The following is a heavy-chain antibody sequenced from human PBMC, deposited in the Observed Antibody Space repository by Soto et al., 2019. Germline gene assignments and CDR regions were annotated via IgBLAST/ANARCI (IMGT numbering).Heavy chain of an antibody. CDR3: ARDREGYCISTSCPGSWFDP. CDR1: GGSISSGGYY. CDR2: IYYSGST. J-gene: IGHJ5*02. Sequence: QVQLQESGPGLVKPSQTLSLTCTVSGGSISSGGYYWSWIRQHPGKGLEWIGYIYYSGSTYYNPSLHRRVTISVDTSKNQFSLKLSSVTAADTAVYYCARDREGYCISTSCPGSWFDPWGQGTLVTVSS. V-gene: IGHV4-31*03. D-gene: IGHD2-2*01.